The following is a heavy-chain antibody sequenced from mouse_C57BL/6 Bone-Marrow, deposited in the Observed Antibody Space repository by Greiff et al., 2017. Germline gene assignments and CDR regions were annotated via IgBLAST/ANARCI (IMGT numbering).Heavy chain of an antibody. J-gene: IGHJ1*03. CDR2: IWSGGST. V-gene: IGHV2-2*01. D-gene: IGHD1-1*01. CDR1: GFSLTSYG. Sequence: VQLQQSGPGLVQPSQSLSITCTVSGFSLTSYGVHWVRQSPGKGLEWLGVIWSGGSTDYNAAFISRLSISKDNSTSHVFFKLNSLQADDTAIYYCDRDTVVATPWSFDVWGTGTTVTVSS. CDR3: DRDTVVATPWSFDV.